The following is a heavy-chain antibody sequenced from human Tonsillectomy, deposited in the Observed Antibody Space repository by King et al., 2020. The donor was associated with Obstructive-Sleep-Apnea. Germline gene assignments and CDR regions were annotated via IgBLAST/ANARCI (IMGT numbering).Heavy chain of an antibody. CDR2: IFSDDEK. J-gene: IGHJ5*02. D-gene: IGHD5-24*01. CDR1: GFSLSDARMG. Sequence: TLQESGPVLVKPTETLTLTCAVSGFSLSDARMGVSWIRQPPGKALEWLAHIFSDDEKSYSTSLKSRLTISKDTSKSQVVLTMTNMDPVDTATYYCARAGGYNSWGWFDPWGQGTLVTVSS. CDR3: ARAGGYNSWGWFDP. V-gene: IGHV2-26*01.